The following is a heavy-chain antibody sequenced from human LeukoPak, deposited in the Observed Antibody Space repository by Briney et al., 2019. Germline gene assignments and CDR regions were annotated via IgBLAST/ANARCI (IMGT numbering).Heavy chain of an antibody. CDR1: GYSISSGYY. CDR2: IYHSGST. D-gene: IGHD2-2*01. CDR3: ARHGVGYCSSTSCYAPYYMDV. Sequence: SETLSLTCTVSGYSISSGYYWGWIRQPPGQVLEWIGSIYHSGSTYYNPSLKSRVTISVDTSKNQFSLKLSSVTAADTAVYYCARHGVGYCSSTSCYAPYYMDVWGKGTTVTISS. J-gene: IGHJ6*03. V-gene: IGHV4-38-2*02.